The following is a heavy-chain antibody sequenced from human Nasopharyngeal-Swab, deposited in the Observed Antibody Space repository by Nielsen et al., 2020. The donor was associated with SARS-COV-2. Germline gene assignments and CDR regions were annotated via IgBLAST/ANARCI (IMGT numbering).Heavy chain of an antibody. CDR1: GFTFSTYN. V-gene: IGHV3-21*01. CDR2: IRGRATYI. D-gene: IGHD6-13*01. CDR3: ARGGQQPL. J-gene: IGHJ4*02. Sequence: LSLTCAASGFTFSTYNMHWVRQAPGKGLEWVSSIRGRATYIYYADSMKGRFTISRDNAKNSLYLQMSSLRAEDTAIYYCARGGQQPLWGQGTLVTVSS.